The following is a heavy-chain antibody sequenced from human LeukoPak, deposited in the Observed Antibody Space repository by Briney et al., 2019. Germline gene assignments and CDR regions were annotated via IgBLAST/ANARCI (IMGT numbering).Heavy chain of an antibody. CDR3: ARASLDGGLALL. Sequence: ASVKVSCKASGYTFTSYDINWVRQATGQGLEWMGWMNPNSGNTGYAQKFQGRVTMTRNTSLSTAYMELSSLRSEDTAVYYCARASLDGGLALLWGQGTLVTVSS. J-gene: IGHJ1*01. CDR2: MNPNSGNT. CDR1: GYTFTSYD. D-gene: IGHD3-16*01. V-gene: IGHV1-8*01.